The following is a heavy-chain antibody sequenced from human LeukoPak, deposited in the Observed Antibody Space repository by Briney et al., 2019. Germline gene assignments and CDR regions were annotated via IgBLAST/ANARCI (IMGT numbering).Heavy chain of an antibody. D-gene: IGHD3-9*01. CDR2: INPNSGGT. Sequence: ASVKVSCKASGYTFTGYYMHWVRQAPGQGLEWMGWINPNSGGTNYAQNFQGRVTMTRDTSISTAYMELSRLRSDDTAVYYCAVLRYFDWLSNFDYWGQGTLVTVPS. CDR3: AVLRYFDWLSNFDY. V-gene: IGHV1-2*02. J-gene: IGHJ4*02. CDR1: GYTFTGYY.